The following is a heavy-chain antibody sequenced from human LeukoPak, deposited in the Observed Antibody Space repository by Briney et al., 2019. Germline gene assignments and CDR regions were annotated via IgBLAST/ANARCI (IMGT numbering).Heavy chain of an antibody. V-gene: IGHV1-46*01. D-gene: IGHD6-19*01. CDR1: GYTFTSYY. CDR3: ARVRGYSSGWSNWYFDL. CDR2: INPSGGST. Sequence: GASVKVPCKASGYTFTSYYMHWVRQAPGQGLEWMGIINPSGGSTSYAQKFQGRVTMTRDTSTSTVYMELSSLRSEDTAVYYCARVRGYSSGWSNWYFDLWGRGTLVTVSS. J-gene: IGHJ2*01.